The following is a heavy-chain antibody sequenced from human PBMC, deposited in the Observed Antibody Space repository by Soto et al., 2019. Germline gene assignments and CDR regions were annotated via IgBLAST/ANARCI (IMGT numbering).Heavy chain of an antibody. J-gene: IGHJ4*02. CDR2: INPNSGGT. CDR3: AREGESVAGTGVDY. D-gene: IGHD6-19*01. CDR1: GYTFTGYY. Sequence: ASVTVSCKASGYTFTGYYMHWVRQAPGQGLEWMGWINPNSGGTNYAQKFQGWVTMTRDTSISTAYMELSRLRSDDTAVYYCAREGESVAGTGVDYWGQGTLVTVSS. V-gene: IGHV1-2*04.